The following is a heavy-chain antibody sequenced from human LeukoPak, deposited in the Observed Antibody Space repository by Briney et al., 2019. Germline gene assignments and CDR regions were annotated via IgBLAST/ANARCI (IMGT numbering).Heavy chain of an antibody. D-gene: IGHD2-2*01. CDR2: IYYSGDA. CDR1: GGSISSSVYY. CDR3: ARRNPRGIPGDKNYFDS. J-gene: IGHJ4*02. Sequence: ALETLSLTCTVSGGSISSSVYYWGWIRQPPGKGLEWIGSIYYSGDAYYNPSLKSRVTISVDTSTNQFSLKLNSVTAADTAVYYCARRNPRGIPGDKNYFDSWGQGTLVTVSS. V-gene: IGHV4-39*01.